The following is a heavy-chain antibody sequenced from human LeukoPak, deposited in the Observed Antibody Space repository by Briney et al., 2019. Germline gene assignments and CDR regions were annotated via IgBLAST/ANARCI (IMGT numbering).Heavy chain of an antibody. V-gene: IGHV1-18*01. J-gene: IGHJ1*01. CDR2: ISAYNGNT. CDR1: GYTFTSYG. D-gene: IGHD3-22*01. CDR3: ARELDYYDSSGYPEYFQH. Sequence: ASVKVSCKASGYTFTSYGISWVRQAPGQGLEWMGWISAYNGNTNYAQKLQGRVTMTTDTSTSTAYMELRSLRSDDTAVYYCARELDYYDSSGYPEYFQHWGQGTLVTVSS.